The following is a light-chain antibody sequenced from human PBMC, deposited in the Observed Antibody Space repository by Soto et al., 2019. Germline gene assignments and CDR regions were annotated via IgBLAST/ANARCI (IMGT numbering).Light chain of an antibody. CDR2: DTS. CDR3: LLSYSGARLYV. V-gene: IGLV7-46*01. J-gene: IGLJ1*01. Sequence: QAVVTQEPSLTVSPGGTVTLTCGSSTGAATSGHYPYWFQQKPGQAPRTLIYDTSNKHSWTPARFSGSLLGGKAALTLSGAQPEDEAEYYCLLSYSGARLYVFGTGTKVT. CDR1: TGAATSGHY.